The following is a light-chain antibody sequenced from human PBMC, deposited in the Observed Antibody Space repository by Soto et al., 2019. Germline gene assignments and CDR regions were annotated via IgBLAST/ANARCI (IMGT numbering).Light chain of an antibody. CDR2: DAS. Sequence: EIVLTQSPATLSLSPGERATLSCRASQSVSSYLAWYQQKPGQAPRLLIYDASTRATGIPARFSGSGSGTDFTLTISSLEPEEFAVYYCQQRSNWPQFGQGTKVEIK. CDR3: QQRSNWPQ. CDR1: QSVSSY. J-gene: IGKJ1*01. V-gene: IGKV3-11*01.